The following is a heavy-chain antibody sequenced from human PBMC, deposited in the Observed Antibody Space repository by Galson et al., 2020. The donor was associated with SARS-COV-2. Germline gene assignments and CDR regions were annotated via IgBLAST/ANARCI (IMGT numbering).Heavy chain of an antibody. CDR1: GFIFSKSY. Sequence: GESLKISCAGSGFIFSKSYMHWVRQVPGKGLVWVSSINGDGSSTTFSDSVKGRFTLYRDNAKNTLYLQMNSLRVEDTAVYYCFSPGYDGNWSYYWGQGTLVAVSS. CDR3: FSPGYDGNWSYY. D-gene: IGHD2-15*01. CDR2: INGDGSST. J-gene: IGHJ4*02. V-gene: IGHV3-74*01.